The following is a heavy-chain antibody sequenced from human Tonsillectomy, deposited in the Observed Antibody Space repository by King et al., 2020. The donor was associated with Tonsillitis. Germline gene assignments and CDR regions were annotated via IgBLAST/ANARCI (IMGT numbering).Heavy chain of an antibody. CDR1: GFTFGDYA. D-gene: IGHD6-19*01. J-gene: IGHJ4*02. CDR2: IRSKAYGGTT. Sequence: VQLVESGGGLVQPGRSLRLSCTASGFTFGDYAMSWVRQAPGKGLEWVGFIRSKAYGGTTEYAASVKGRFTISRDDSKSIAYRQMNSLKTEDTAVYYCTREQQWLGHGPPDYWGQGTLVTVSS. CDR3: TREQQWLGHGPPDY. V-gene: IGHV3-49*04.